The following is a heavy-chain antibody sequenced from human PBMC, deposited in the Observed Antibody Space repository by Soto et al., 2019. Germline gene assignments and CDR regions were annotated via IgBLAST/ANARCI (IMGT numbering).Heavy chain of an antibody. Sequence: GGSLRLSCAASGFTFSSYGMHWVRQAPGKGLEWVAFISYDGSNKYYADSVKGRFTISRDNSKNTLYLQMNSLRAEDTAVYYCAKILSSSSAPVDYWGQGTLVTVSS. D-gene: IGHD6-6*01. J-gene: IGHJ4*02. CDR3: AKILSSSSAPVDY. V-gene: IGHV3-30*18. CDR1: GFTFSSYG. CDR2: ISYDGSNK.